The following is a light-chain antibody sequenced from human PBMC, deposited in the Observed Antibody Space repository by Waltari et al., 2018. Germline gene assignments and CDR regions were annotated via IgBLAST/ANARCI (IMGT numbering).Light chain of an antibody. CDR1: NLGSKY. V-gene: IGLV3-21*01. CDR3: QVWDSSSDHVL. CDR2: YDS. Sequence: SHELTQPPSVSVSPGQTARITCGGDNLGSKYVHWYQQKPAQAPVLVIYYDSDRPSGIPARFSGSKSGKTATLTISGVEAGDEADYYGQVWDSSSDHVLFGGGTRLTVL. J-gene: IGLJ2*01.